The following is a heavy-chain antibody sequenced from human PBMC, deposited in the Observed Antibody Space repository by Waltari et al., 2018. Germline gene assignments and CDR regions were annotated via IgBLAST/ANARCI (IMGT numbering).Heavy chain of an antibody. V-gene: IGHV3-48*03. CDR2: ISSSGSTI. J-gene: IGHJ4*02. Sequence: EGQLVESGGGLVQPGGSLSLSCEAPVFTFSSYELNWVARDPGKGREWVSYISSSGSTIHDGDSVKGRFTISRDNAKNSLYLQMDSLRAEDTAVYYCARDSSGYSGYDAFDQWGQGTLVTVSS. CDR3: ARDSSGYSGYDAFDQ. D-gene: IGHD5-12*01. CDR1: VFTFSSYE.